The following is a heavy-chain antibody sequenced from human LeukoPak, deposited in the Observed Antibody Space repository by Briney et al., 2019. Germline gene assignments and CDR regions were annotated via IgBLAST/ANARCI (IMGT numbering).Heavy chain of an antibody. Sequence: GASVKVSCKASGYTFSDYGISWVRHAPGHGLEWMGWISGYNGNTNYAQKLQGRVTMTTDTSTSTAYMELRSLKSDDTAVYYCGRSREGLYSGSSLDYWGQGTLVTVSS. CDR2: ISGYNGNT. CDR1: GYTFSDYG. J-gene: IGHJ4*02. CDR3: GRSREGLYSGSSLDY. D-gene: IGHD1-26*01. V-gene: IGHV1-18*01.